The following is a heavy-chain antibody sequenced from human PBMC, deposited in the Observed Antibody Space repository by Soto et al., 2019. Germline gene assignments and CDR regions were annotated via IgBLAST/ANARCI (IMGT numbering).Heavy chain of an antibody. CDR3: ARESEDLTSNFDY. CDR2: ISSTTNYI. J-gene: IGHJ4*02. V-gene: IGHV3-21*06. Sequence: GGSLGLSCAASGFTFTRYSMNWVRQAPGKGLEWVSSISSTTNYIYYGDSMKGRFTISRDNAKNSLYLEMNSLRAEDTAVYYCARESEDLTSNFDYWGQGTLVTVSS. CDR1: GFTFTRYS.